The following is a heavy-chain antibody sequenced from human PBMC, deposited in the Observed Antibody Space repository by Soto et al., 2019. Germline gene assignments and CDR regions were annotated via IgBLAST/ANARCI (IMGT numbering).Heavy chain of an antibody. CDR3: SRARDCTSPSCYNHYDYGMDI. CDR1: GYTFTKYG. D-gene: IGHD2-2*02. CDR2: IGVYNGKT. J-gene: IGHJ6*02. Sequence: QEQLVQSGGEVKKPGASVRVSCKASGYTFTKYGITWVRQAPGQGLEWMGWIGVYNGKTNYARKLQGRVNMTADTAASTAYMERRSIRSDDTAVYYCSRARDCTSPSCYNHYDYGMDIWGQGTTVAVSS. V-gene: IGHV1-18*04.